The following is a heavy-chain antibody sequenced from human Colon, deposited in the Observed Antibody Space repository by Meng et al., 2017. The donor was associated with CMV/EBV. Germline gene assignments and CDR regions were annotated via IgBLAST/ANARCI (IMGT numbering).Heavy chain of an antibody. CDR3: AKDVGGSSVEYFQH. CDR1: GFTFRSYA. V-gene: IGHV3-23*03. J-gene: IGHJ1*01. CDR2: IDSGGYTT. D-gene: IGHD3-10*01. Sequence: GESLKISCVASGFTFRSYAMSWVRQAPGKGLEWVSVIDSGGYTTDYADSVKGRFTISRDDSKNMLYLQMNSLRADDTALYYCAKDVGGSSVEYFQHWGQGTPVTVSS.